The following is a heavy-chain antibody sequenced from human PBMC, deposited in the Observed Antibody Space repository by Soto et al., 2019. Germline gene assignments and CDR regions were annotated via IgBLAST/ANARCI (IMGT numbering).Heavy chain of an antibody. D-gene: IGHD2-15*01. J-gene: IGHJ6*02. CDR3: ARDMDGGCSGGSCYYYGMDV. Sequence: ASVKVSCKASGYPFTSYYMHWVRQAPGQGLEWMGIINPRGGGTSYAQKFQGRVTMTRDTSTSTVYMERSSLRSEDTAVYYCARDMDGGCSGGSCYYYGMDVWGQGTTVTVSS. CDR1: GYPFTSYY. V-gene: IGHV1-46*01. CDR2: INPRGGGT.